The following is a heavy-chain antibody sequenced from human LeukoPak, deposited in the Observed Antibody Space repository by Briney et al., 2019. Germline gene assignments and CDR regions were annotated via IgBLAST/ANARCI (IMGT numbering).Heavy chain of an antibody. CDR2: NSAYNGNT. Sequence: ASVKVSCKASGYTFTSYGISWVRQAPGQGLEWMGWNSAYNGNTNYAQKLQGRVTMTTDTSTSTAYMELRSLRSDDTAVYYCARGLLARITGKGFDPWGQGTLVTVSS. CDR1: GYTFTSYG. J-gene: IGHJ5*02. V-gene: IGHV1-18*01. CDR3: ARGLLARITGKGFDP. D-gene: IGHD1-20*01.